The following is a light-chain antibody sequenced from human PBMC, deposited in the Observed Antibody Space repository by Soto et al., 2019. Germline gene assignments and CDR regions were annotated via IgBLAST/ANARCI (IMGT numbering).Light chain of an antibody. V-gene: IGKV3-15*01. CDR3: QKYNNWWT. CDR2: GAS. CDR1: QSVSSS. Sequence: VMTQSPATLSVSPGERATLSCRASQSVSSSLAWYQQKPGQAPRLLIYGASTRATGIPARFSGSGSGTEFTLTISSLQSEDFAVYYCQKYNNWWTFGQGTKVDIK. J-gene: IGKJ1*01.